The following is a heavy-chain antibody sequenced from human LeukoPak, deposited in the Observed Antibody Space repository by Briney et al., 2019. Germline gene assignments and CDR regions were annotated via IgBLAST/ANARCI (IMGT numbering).Heavy chain of an antibody. D-gene: IGHD6-13*01. J-gene: IGHJ4*02. V-gene: IGHV3-23*01. Sequence: GGSLRLSCAASGFTFSSYAMSWFRQAPGKGLEWVSAISGSGGSTYYADSVKGRFTISRDNSKNTLYLQMNSLRAEDTAVYYCAKVGGYSSSWYGYWGQGTLVTVSS. CDR2: ISGSGGST. CDR1: GFTFSSYA. CDR3: AKVGGYSSSWYGY.